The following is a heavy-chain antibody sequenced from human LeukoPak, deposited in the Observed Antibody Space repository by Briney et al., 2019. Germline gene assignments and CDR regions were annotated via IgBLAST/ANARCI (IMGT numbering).Heavy chain of an antibody. CDR1: GFTFSSYA. CDR2: MSSGGGST. Sequence: GGSLRLSCAASGFTFSSYAMSWVRQAPGKGLEWVSSMSSGGGSTYYADSVKGRFTISRDNSKNTLYLQMNSLRAEDTAVYYCAKGCSSTSCSFGGYGMDVWSKGTTVTVSS. CDR3: AKGCSSTSCSFGGYGMDV. V-gene: IGHV3-23*01. J-gene: IGHJ6*04. D-gene: IGHD2-2*01.